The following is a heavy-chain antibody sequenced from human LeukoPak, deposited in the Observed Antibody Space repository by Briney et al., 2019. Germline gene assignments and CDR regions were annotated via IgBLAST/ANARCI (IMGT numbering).Heavy chain of an antibody. D-gene: IGHD3-9*01. Sequence: SETLSLTCTVSGGSISSYYWSWIRQPPGKGLEWIGYIYYSGSTNYNPSLKSRVTISVDTSKNQFSLKLSSVTAADTAVYYCARVSTDYDILTGYYATPDNGFDYWGQGTLVTVSS. CDR2: IYYSGST. CDR1: GGSISSYY. CDR3: ARVSTDYDILTGYYATPDNGFDY. V-gene: IGHV4-59*01. J-gene: IGHJ4*02.